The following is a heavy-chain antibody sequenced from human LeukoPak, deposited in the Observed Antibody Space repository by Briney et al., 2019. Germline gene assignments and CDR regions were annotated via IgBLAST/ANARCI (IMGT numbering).Heavy chain of an antibody. CDR1: GGSISSGGYY. CDR3: ARDLWATMVRGDDAFDI. Sequence: SETLSLTCTVSGGSISSGGYYWSWIRQHPGKGLEWIGYIYYSGSTYYNPSLKSRVTISVDTSKNQFSLKLSSVTAADTAVYYCARDLWATMVRGDDAFDIWGQGTMVTVSS. D-gene: IGHD3-10*01. CDR2: IYYSGST. J-gene: IGHJ3*02. V-gene: IGHV4-31*03.